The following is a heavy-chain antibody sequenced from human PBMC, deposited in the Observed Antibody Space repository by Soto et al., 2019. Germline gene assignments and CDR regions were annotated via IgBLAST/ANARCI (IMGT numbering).Heavy chain of an antibody. CDR2: IYSTGST. V-gene: IGHV4-59*08. D-gene: IGHD6-25*01. CDR1: TGSLSGFY. J-gene: IGHJ4*02. CDR3: ARQRLGQGLNNIGYCPHLAS. Sequence: PSETLSLTCTVSTGSLSGFYWNWIRQPPGKGLEWVGHIYSTGSTNYNPSLKSRVTVSVDMSENQVSLKLTSVTAADTAVYYCARQRLGQGLNNIGYCPHLASWGQGTLVTVSS.